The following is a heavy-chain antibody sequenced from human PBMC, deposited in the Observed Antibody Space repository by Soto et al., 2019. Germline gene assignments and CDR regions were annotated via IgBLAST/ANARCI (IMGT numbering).Heavy chain of an antibody. CDR3: ASVTFGGIVLAH. V-gene: IGHV4-59*01. Sequence: ETLSLTCPVSAGSFSKYYWTWIRQPPGKGLEWIGYIYFNGNTKYNPSLEGLLTISIDTSKKEFSLKLTSVTAADAAVYYCASVTFGGIVLAHWGQGTLVTVYS. CDR2: IYFNGNT. CDR1: AGSFSKYY. J-gene: IGHJ4*02. D-gene: IGHD3-16*01.